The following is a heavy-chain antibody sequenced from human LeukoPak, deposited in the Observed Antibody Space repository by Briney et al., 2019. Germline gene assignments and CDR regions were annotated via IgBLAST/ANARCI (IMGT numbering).Heavy chain of an antibody. CDR2: ISGRGGST. V-gene: IGHV3-23*01. Sequence: GGSLRLSCAASGFTFSSYAMSWVREAPGEGEERVSAISGRGGSTYYADSVKGRFTISRDNSKNTLYLQMNSLRAEDTAVYYCAKAVQGSPRDMVTYFDYWGQGTLVTVSS. CDR3: AKAVQGSPRDMVTYFDY. CDR1: GFTFSSYA. J-gene: IGHJ4*02. D-gene: IGHD2-15*01.